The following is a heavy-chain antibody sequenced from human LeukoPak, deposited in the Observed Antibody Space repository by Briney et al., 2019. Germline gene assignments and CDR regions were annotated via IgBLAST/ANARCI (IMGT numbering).Heavy chain of an antibody. J-gene: IGHJ6*03. CDR1: GGTFSSYA. CDR2: IIPIFGTA. D-gene: IGHD2-2*03. Sequence: SVKVSCKASGGTFSSYAISWVRQAPGQGLEWMGGIIPIFGTANYAQKFQGRVTITTDESTSTAYMELSSLRSEDTAVYYCARTQMDIVVVPAAPKGEGYYYMDVWGKGTTVTVSS. V-gene: IGHV1-69*05. CDR3: ARTQMDIVVVPAAPKGEGYYYMDV.